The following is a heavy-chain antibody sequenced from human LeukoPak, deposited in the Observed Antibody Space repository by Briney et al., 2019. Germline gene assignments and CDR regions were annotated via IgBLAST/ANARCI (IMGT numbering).Heavy chain of an antibody. V-gene: IGHV1-2*02. D-gene: IGHD1-26*01. CDR1: GYTFTSYY. CDR2: INPNSGGT. CDR3: ARGGYSGTEKPNDY. Sequence: ASVTVSCKASGYTFTSYYMHWVRQAPGQGLEWMGWINPNSGGTYYTQKFQGRVTMTRDTSISTAYMELSSLRSDDTAVYCGARGGYSGTEKPNDYWGQGTLVTVSS. J-gene: IGHJ4*02.